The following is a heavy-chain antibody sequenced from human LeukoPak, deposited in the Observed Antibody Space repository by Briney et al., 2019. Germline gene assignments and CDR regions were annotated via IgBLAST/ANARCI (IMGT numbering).Heavy chain of an antibody. CDR2: IYPGDSDT. CDR1: GYSFTSYW. D-gene: IGHD5-18*01. CDR3: ARRAYSYGSRCVGFWFDP. Sequence: GESLKISCKGSGYSFTSYWIGRVRQMPGKGLEWMGIIYPGDSDTRYSPSFQGQVTISADKSISTAYLQWSSLKASDTAMYYCARRAYSYGSRCVGFWFDPWGQGTLVTVSS. J-gene: IGHJ5*02. V-gene: IGHV5-51*01.